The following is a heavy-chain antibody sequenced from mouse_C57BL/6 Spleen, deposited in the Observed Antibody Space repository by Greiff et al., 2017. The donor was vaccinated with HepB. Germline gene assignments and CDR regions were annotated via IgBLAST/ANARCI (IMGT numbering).Heavy chain of an antibody. J-gene: IGHJ2*01. CDR2: ILPGSGST. CDR1: GYTFTGYW. CDR3: ARSGITTVVATRYFDY. V-gene: IGHV1-9*01. Sequence: QVQLQQSGAELMKPGASVKLSCKATGYTFTGYWIEWVKQRPGHGLEWIGEILPGSGSTNYNEKFKGKATFTADTSSNTAYMQLSSLTTEDSAIYYGARSGITTVVATRYFDYWGQGTTLTVSS. D-gene: IGHD1-1*01.